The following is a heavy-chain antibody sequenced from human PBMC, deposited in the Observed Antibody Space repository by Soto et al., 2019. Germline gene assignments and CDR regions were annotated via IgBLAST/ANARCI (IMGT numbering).Heavy chain of an antibody. J-gene: IGHJ4*02. D-gene: IGHD1-7*01. CDR1: VYALINYA. V-gene: IGHV1-18*01. Sequence: QVQIVQSGAEVKKPGTSVKVSCKAPVYALINYAVTWVRQAPGEGLEWMGWNRPSNDNSYSAQKFQDRVSMSTETASNTAYMELRRLSADDTAVYYCSREGGNTGTSDYWGQGTLVTVSS. CDR3: SREGGNTGTSDY. CDR2: NRPSNDNS.